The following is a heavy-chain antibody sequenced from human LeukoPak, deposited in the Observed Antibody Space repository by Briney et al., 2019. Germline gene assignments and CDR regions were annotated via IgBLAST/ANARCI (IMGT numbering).Heavy chain of an antibody. J-gene: IGHJ6*04. Sequence: GGSLRLSCAASGFTFSSYKMNWVRQAPGKGLEWGSYISSSGSTIYYADSVKGRFTISRDNAKNSLYLQMNSLRAEDTAVYYCAELGITMIGGVWGKGTTVTISS. V-gene: IGHV3-48*03. D-gene: IGHD3-10*02. CDR3: AELGITMIGGV. CDR1: GFTFSSYK. CDR2: ISSSGSTI.